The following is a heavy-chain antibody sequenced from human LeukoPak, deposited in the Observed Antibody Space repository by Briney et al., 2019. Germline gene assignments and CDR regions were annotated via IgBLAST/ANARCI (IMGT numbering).Heavy chain of an antibody. CDR2: ISSSGSST. J-gene: IGHJ4*02. CDR3: ASAPGGSYAY. Sequence: GGSLRLSYAASGFTFSTYSMNWVRQAPGKELEWVSYISSSGSSTNYADSVKGRFTISRDNAKSSLYLQMNSLRADDTAVYYCASAPGGSYAYWGQGILVTVSS. CDR1: GFTFSTYS. V-gene: IGHV3-48*01. D-gene: IGHD1-26*01.